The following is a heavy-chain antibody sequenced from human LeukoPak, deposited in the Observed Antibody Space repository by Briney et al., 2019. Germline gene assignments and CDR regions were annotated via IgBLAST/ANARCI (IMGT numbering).Heavy chain of an antibody. D-gene: IGHD5-12*01. CDR2: MNPNSGNT. J-gene: IGHJ6*02. CDR1: GYTFTSYD. V-gene: IGHV1-8*01. Sequence: ASVKVSCKASGYTFTSYDINWVRQATGQGLEWMGWMNPNSGNTGYAQKFQGRVTMTRNTSISTAYMELRSLRSDDTAVYYCAREYSGYDYVYYYGMDVWGQGTTVTVSS. CDR3: AREYSGYDYVYYYGMDV.